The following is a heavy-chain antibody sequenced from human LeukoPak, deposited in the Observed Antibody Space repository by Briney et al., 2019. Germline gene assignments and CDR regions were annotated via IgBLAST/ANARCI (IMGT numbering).Heavy chain of an antibody. Sequence: ASVKVSCKASGYTFTSYAMHWVHQAPGQRLEWMGWINAGNGNTKYSQKFQGRVTITRDTSASTAYMELSSLRSEDTAVYYCAREGCSSTSCSVDYYYGMDVWGQGTTVTVSS. J-gene: IGHJ6*02. V-gene: IGHV1-3*01. CDR2: INAGNGNT. CDR1: GYTFTSYA. CDR3: AREGCSSTSCSVDYYYGMDV. D-gene: IGHD2-2*01.